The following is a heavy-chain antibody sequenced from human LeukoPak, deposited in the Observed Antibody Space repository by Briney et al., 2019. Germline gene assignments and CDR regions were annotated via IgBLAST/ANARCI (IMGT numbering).Heavy chain of an antibody. V-gene: IGHV3-48*03. CDR3: ARATATRYYYYGMDV. D-gene: IGHD5-18*01. J-gene: IGHJ6*02. Sequence: GGSLRLSCAASGFTFSSYEMNWVRQAPGKGLEWVSYISSSGNTIYYADSVKGRFTISRDNAKNSLYLQMNSLRAEDTAVYYCARATATRYYYYGMDVWGQGTTVTVSS. CDR2: ISSSGNTI. CDR1: GFTFSSYE.